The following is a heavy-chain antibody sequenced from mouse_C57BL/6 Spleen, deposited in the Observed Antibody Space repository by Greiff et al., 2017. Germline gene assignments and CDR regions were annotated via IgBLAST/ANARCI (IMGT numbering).Heavy chain of an antibody. J-gene: IGHJ4*01. CDR3: ARLSNHGGGAMDY. D-gene: IGHD2-5*01. CDR1: GFTFSSYA. V-gene: IGHV5-4*03. Sequence: EVKVVESGGGLVKPGGSLKLSCAASGFTFSSYAMSWVRQTPEKRLEWVATISDGGSYTYSPDNVKGRFTIARDNAKNNLYLQMSHLKSEDTAMYYCARLSNHGGGAMDYWGQGTSVTVSS. CDR2: ISDGGSYT.